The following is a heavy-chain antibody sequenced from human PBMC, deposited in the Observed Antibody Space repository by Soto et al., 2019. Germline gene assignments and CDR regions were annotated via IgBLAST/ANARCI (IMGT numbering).Heavy chain of an antibody. D-gene: IGHD2-2*01. CDR1: GFTFSSYS. CDR3: ARDLSLLYCSSTSCYPLPFDP. J-gene: IGHJ5*02. V-gene: IGHV3-48*01. Sequence: GGSLRLSCAASGFTFSSYSMNWVRQAPGKGLEWVSYISSSSSTIYYADSVKGRFTISRDNAKNSLYLQMNSLRAEDTAVYYCARDLSLLYCSSTSCYPLPFDPWGQGTLVTVSS. CDR2: ISSSSSTI.